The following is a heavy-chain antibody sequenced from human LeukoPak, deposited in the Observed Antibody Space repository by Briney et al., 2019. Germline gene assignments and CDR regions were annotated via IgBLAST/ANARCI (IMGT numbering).Heavy chain of an antibody. D-gene: IGHD2-2*01. J-gene: IGHJ4*02. CDR3: ARALSGTASYDY. CDR1: GYSFTSYW. Sequence: GEALKTSCKASGYSFTSYWIGWVRPMPGKGLEWRGIIYPGDSDTKYSPSFQGQVIISADKSISTAQLHWSSLKASDTAIYYCARALSGTASYDYCGERTLVTVSS. CDR2: IYPGDSDT. V-gene: IGHV5-51*01.